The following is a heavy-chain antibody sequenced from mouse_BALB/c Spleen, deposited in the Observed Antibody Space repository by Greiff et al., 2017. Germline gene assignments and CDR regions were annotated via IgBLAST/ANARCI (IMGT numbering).Heavy chain of an antibody. CDR3: ARLYYGYFDY. J-gene: IGHJ2*01. V-gene: IGHV5-6*01. CDR2: ISSGGSYT. Sequence: EVKVVESGGDLVKPGGSLKLSCAASGFTFSSYGMSWVRQTPDKRLEWVATISSGGSYTYYPDSVKGRFTISRDNAKNTLYLQMSSLKSEDTAMYYCARLYYGYFDYWGQGTTLTVSS. D-gene: IGHD1-1*02. CDR1: GFTFSSYG.